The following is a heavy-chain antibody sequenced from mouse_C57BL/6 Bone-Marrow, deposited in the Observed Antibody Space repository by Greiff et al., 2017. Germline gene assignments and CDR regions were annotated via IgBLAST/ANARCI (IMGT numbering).Heavy chain of an antibody. CDR2: ISNLAYSI. CDR1: GFTFSDYG. V-gene: IGHV5-15*01. J-gene: IGHJ4*01. Sequence: EVNVVESGGGLVQPGGSLKLSCAASGFTFSDYGMAWVRQAPRQGPEWVAFISNLAYSIYYADTVTGRFTISRENAKNTLYLEMSSLRSEDTAMYYCARKGYYAMDYWGQGTSVTVSS. CDR3: ARKGYYAMDY.